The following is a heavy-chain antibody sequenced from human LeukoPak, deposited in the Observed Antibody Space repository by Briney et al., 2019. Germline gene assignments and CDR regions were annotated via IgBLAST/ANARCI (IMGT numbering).Heavy chain of an antibody. CDR2: IYFSGTT. J-gene: IGHJ4*02. Sequence: SETLSLTCTVSGGSIGSGSYYWSWIRQPAGKGLEWIGRIYFSGTTNYNPPLKSRVTISVDTSKNQFSLNLSSVTAADTAVYYCAREVHGDIDYWGQGTLVTVSS. CDR1: GGSIGSGSYY. D-gene: IGHD4-17*01. CDR3: AREVHGDIDY. V-gene: IGHV4-61*02.